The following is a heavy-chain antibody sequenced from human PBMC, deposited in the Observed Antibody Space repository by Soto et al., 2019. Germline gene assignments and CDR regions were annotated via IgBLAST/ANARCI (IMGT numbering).Heavy chain of an antibody. Sequence: PGGSLRLSCVASGFPFSNYAMTWVRQAPGKGLEWVSAPSGSGVSTYYADSVMGRFTISRDNSKNTVYLQMNSLRAEDTAVYYCAKIESRFFYDSTGYYPFDYWGQGTLVTVSS. CDR1: GFPFSNYA. V-gene: IGHV3-23*01. CDR3: AKIESRFFYDSTGYYPFDY. CDR2: PSGSGVST. D-gene: IGHD3-22*01. J-gene: IGHJ4*02.